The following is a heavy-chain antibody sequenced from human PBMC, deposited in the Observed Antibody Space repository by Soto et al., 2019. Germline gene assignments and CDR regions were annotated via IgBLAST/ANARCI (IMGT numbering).Heavy chain of an antibody. Sequence: SCAASGFTFSSYEMNWVRQAPGKGLEWVSYISSSGSTIYYADSVKGRFTISRDNAKNSLYLQMNSLRAEDTAVYYCARGAYYDYVWGSYPNPPFDYWGQGTLVTVSS. V-gene: IGHV3-48*03. CDR3: ARGAYYDYVWGSYPNPPFDY. CDR1: GFTFSSYE. CDR2: ISSSGSTI. J-gene: IGHJ4*02. D-gene: IGHD3-16*01.